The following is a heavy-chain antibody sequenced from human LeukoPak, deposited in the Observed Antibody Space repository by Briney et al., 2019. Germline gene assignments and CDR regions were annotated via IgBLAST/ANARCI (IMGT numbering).Heavy chain of an antibody. V-gene: IGHV1-18*01. CDR3: ARVITWDYGDYGGWFDP. D-gene: IGHD4-17*01. CDR2: ISAYNGNT. J-gene: IGHJ5*02. Sequence: ASVKVSCKASGYTFTSYGIRWVRQAPGQGLEWMGWISAYNGNTNYAQKLQGRVTMTTDTSTSTAYMELRSLRSDDTAVYYCARVITWDYGDYGGWFDPWGQGTLVTVSS. CDR1: GYTFTSYG.